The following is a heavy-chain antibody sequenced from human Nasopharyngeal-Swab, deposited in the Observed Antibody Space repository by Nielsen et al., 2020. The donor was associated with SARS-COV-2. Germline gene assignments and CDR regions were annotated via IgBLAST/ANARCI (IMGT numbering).Heavy chain of an antibody. D-gene: IGHD2-15*01. CDR1: GFTFSDSA. V-gene: IGHV3-73*01. CDR3: TRCGGGCYSGRDY. CDR2: IRCKGNNYAT. Sequence: GGSLRLSCAASGFTFSDSAIHWVRQASGEGLEWVARIRCKGNNYATAYSASVKGRFIIFRDDPTNTAYLQMNSLKTEDTAMYYCTRCGGGCYSGRDYWGQGTLVTVSS. J-gene: IGHJ4*02.